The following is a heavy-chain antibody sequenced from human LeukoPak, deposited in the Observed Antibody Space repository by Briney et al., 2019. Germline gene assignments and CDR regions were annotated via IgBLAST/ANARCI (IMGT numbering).Heavy chain of an antibody. D-gene: IGHD6-19*01. V-gene: IGHV4-59*01. CDR1: GNSISSYY. J-gene: IGHJ4*02. CDR3: ARDSSGWSRLDY. CDR2: INHSGNT. Sequence: PSETLSLTCTVSGNSISSYYWSWIRQPPGKGLEWIGFINHSGNTNYKASLQGRVTMSLDTSKNQFSLNLSSVTAADTALYYCARDSSGWSRLDYWGQGTLVTVSS.